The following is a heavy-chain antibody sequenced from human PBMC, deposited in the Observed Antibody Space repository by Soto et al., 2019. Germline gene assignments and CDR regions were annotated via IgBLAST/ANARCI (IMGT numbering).Heavy chain of an antibody. CDR1: GYSFANYT. J-gene: IGHJ4*02. CDR3: ARGGGYYGSGAYYRGYFDH. D-gene: IGHD3-10*01. CDR2: LNPDTAST. V-gene: IGHV1-3*01. Sequence: RASVKVSCKASGYSFANYTIHWVRQAPGQGLEWMGWLNPDTASTKFSPKFQGRVIITRDKSANTAFMQLTGLTSEDTALYYCARGGGYYGSGAYYRGYFDHWGLGTLVTVSS.